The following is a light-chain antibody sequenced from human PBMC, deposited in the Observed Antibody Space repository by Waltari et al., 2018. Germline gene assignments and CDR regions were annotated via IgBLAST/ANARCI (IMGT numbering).Light chain of an antibody. CDR3: QQYNTGPPCT. J-gene: IGKJ1*01. Sequence: CGAGESISFYLVWYQQKRGQAPRLLIYGASTRATSIPARFSGSGSGTDFSLTISSLQSEDFAVYYCQQYNTGPPCTFGQGTKVEVK. CDR1: ESISFY. CDR2: GAS. V-gene: IGKV3-15*01.